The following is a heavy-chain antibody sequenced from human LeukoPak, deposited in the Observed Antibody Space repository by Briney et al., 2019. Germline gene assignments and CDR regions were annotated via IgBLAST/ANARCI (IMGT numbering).Heavy chain of an antibody. V-gene: IGHV1-2*06. CDR2: INPNSGGT. CDR3: ARGIAVAVPFDY. D-gene: IGHD6-19*01. J-gene: IGHJ4*02. Sequence: ASVKVSCKASGYTFTGYYMHWVRQAPGQGLEWMGRINPNSGGTNYAQKFQGRVTMTRDTSISTAYMELSRLRSDDTAAYYCARGIAVAVPFDYWGQGTLVTVSS. CDR1: GYTFTGYY.